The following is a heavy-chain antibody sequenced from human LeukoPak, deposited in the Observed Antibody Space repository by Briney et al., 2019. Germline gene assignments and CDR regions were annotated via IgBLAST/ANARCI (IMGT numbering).Heavy chain of an antibody. Sequence: GGSLRLSCAASGFTFSSYSMNWVRQAPGKGLEWVSSISSSSSYIYYADSVKGRFTISRDNAKNSLYLQMNSLRAEDTAVYYCAKGYCSGGSCYFDYWGQGTLVTVSS. J-gene: IGHJ4*02. D-gene: IGHD2-15*01. CDR2: ISSSSSYI. CDR3: AKGYCSGGSCYFDY. CDR1: GFTFSSYS. V-gene: IGHV3-21*01.